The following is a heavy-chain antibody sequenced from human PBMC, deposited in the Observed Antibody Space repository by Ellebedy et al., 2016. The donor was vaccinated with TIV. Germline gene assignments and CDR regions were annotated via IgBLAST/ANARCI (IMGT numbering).Heavy chain of an antibody. J-gene: IGHJ6*03. V-gene: IGHV3-7*01. CDR1: GFTFSSYW. Sequence: GESLKISXAASGFTFSSYWMSWVRQAPGKGLEWVANIKQDGSEKYYVDSVKGRFTISRDNAKNSLYLQMNSLRAEDTAVYYCARDDGDENYYYYYYMDVWGKGTTVTVSS. CDR2: IKQDGSEK. CDR3: ARDDGDENYYYYYYMDV. D-gene: IGHD4-17*01.